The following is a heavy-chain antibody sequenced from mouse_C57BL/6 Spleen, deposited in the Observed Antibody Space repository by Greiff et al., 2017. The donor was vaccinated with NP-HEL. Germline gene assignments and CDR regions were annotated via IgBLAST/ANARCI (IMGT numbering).Heavy chain of an antibody. CDR3: ARRGITRDYFDY. Sequence: QVQLQQPGAELVMPGASVKLPCKASGYTFTSYWMHWVKQRPGQGLEWIGEIDPSDSYTNYNQKFKGKSTLTVDKSSSTAYMQLSSLTSEDSAVYYCARRGITRDYFDYWGQGTTLTVSS. CDR2: IDPSDSYT. CDR1: GYTFTSYW. D-gene: IGHD2-4*01. V-gene: IGHV1-69*01. J-gene: IGHJ2*01.